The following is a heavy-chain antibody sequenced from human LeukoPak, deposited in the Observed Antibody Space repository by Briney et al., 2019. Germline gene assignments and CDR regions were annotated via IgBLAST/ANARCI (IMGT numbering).Heavy chain of an antibody. D-gene: IGHD6-19*01. V-gene: IGHV3-7*01. CDR1: GFTFDDYA. CDR3: ARDSDSGWYYFDY. J-gene: IGHJ4*02. CDR2: IKQDGSEK. Sequence: PGGSLRLSCAASGFTFDDYAMHWVRQAPGKGLEWVANIKQDGSEKYYVDSVKGRFTISRDNAKNSLYLQMNSLRAEDTAVYYCARDSDSGWYYFDYWGQGTLVTVSS.